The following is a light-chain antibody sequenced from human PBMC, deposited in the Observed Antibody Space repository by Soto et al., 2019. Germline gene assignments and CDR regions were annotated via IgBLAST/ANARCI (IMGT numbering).Light chain of an antibody. CDR2: DAS. J-gene: IGKJ1*01. CDR3: QQITDWPPQWT. V-gene: IGKV3-11*01. Sequence: EVVLTQSPDTLSLPPGERATLSCRASQSISSYLAWYQQKPGQAPRLLIYDASSRATGIPARFSSSGSGTDFALANRRLEPEDFAVYCCQQITDWPPQWTVGQGTKVEIK. CDR1: QSISSY.